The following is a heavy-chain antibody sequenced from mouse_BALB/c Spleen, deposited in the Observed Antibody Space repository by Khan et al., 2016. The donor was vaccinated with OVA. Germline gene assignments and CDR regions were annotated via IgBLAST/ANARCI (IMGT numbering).Heavy chain of an antibody. Sequence: QVQLKESGPGLVQPSQSLSITCTVSGFSLTTYGVHWVRQSPGKGLEWLGVLWSGGSTDYNAAFISRLSISKDSSKSQVFFKMKSLQVNDTAIYYCARNYDYDECLAYWGQGTLVTVSA. CDR1: GFSLTTYG. V-gene: IGHV2-2*02. J-gene: IGHJ3*01. CDR2: LWSGGST. CDR3: ARNYDYDECLAY. D-gene: IGHD2-4*01.